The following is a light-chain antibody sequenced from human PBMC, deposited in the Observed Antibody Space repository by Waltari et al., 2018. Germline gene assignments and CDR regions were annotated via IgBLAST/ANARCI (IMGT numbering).Light chain of an antibody. CDR3: QSYDTSLSVV. V-gene: IGLV1-40*01. Sequence: QSVLTQPPSVSGAPGQRVTISCTGSGSNIGAGYDVHWYQHLPRAAPKLLIYGSTSRPLGVPARFFGSTSGTSASLAIIGLQAEDEADYYCQSYDTSLSVVFGGGTKLTVL. CDR2: GST. J-gene: IGLJ3*02. CDR1: GSNIGAGYD.